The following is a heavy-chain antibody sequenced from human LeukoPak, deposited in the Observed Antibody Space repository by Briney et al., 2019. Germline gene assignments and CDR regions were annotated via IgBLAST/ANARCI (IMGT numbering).Heavy chain of an antibody. J-gene: IGHJ6*02. CDR1: GYTFTSYY. D-gene: IGHD2-2*01. V-gene: IGHV1-46*01. CDR3: ARVYCSSTSCADYYYYGMDV. Sequence: ASVKVSCKASGYTFTSYYMHWVRQAPGQGLEWMGIINPSGGSTSYAQKFQGRVTMTRDTSTSTVYMELSSLRSEDTAVYYCARVYCSSTSCADYYYYGMDVWGQGTTVTVSS. CDR2: INPSGGST.